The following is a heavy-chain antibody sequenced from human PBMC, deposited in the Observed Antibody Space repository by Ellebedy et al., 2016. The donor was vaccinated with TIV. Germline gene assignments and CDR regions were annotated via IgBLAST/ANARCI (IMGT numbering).Heavy chain of an antibody. CDR1: GFTFSSYS. CDR2: ISSSSSYI. D-gene: IGHD3-3*01. J-gene: IGHJ4*02. V-gene: IGHV3-21*01. CDR3: ATSFTIFGVVTPPGDY. Sequence: GGSLRLXXAASGFTFSSYSMNWVRQAPGKGLEWVSSISSSSSYIYYADSVKGRFTISRDNAKNSLYLQMNSLRAEDTAVYYCATSFTIFGVVTPPGDYWGQGTLVTVSS.